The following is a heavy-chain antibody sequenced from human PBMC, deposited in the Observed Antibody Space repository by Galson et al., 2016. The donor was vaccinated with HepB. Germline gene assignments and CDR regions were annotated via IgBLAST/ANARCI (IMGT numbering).Heavy chain of an antibody. J-gene: IGHJ3*02. V-gene: IGHV2-70*04. CDR3: ARINTFAECLNYFDVLDM. D-gene: IGHD5-24*01. CDR1: GFSLSSTVKG. Sequence: PALVKPTQTLTLTCALSGFSLSSTVKGVIWIRQPPGGALEWLARLDWNDDKFYTRSWKTRLTIAKDTSKKDVVLTLTNMDPVDTATYFCARINTFAECLNYFDVLDMWGQGTTVTVSS. CDR2: LDWNDDK.